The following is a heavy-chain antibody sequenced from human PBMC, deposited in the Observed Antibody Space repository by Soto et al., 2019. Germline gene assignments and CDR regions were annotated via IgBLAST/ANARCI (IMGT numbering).Heavy chain of an antibody. CDR3: ARDPISCSGYYRPPYYFYGMDV. V-gene: IGHV3-74*01. CDR1: GFTFSSYW. J-gene: IGHJ6*02. Sequence: QPGGSLRLSCAASGFTFSSYWMHWVRQAPGKGLVWVSRINSDGSSTSYADSVEGRFTISRDNAKNTLYLQMNSLRAEDTAVYYCARDPISCSGYYRPPYYFYGMDVWGQGTTVTVSS. CDR2: INSDGSST. D-gene: IGHD3-3*01.